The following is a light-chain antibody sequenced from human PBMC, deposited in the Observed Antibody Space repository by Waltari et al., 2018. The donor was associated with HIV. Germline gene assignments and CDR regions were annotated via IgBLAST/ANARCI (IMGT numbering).Light chain of an antibody. CDR3: QQYNDWPRT. V-gene: IGKV3-15*01. J-gene: IGKJ1*01. CDR2: GAS. Sequence: EIVMTQSPATLSVSLGERATLSCRASQSVSSNLAWYQQKPGQAPRLLIYGASTRATGFPPRFSGSGSGTEFTLTISSLQSEDFAVYYCQQYNDWPRTFGQGTKVEIK. CDR1: QSVSSN.